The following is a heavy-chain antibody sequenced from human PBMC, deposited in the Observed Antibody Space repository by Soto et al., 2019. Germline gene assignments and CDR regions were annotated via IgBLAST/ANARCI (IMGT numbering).Heavy chain of an antibody. J-gene: IGHJ3*02. Sequence: GEFLKISCKGSGYSFTSYWIGWVRQMPGKGLEWMGIIYPGDSDTRYSPSFQGQVTISADKSISTAYLQWSSLKASDTAMYYCARQQRTPFVVVPAAIFSSAFDIWGQGTMVTVSS. CDR3: ARQQRTPFVVVPAAIFSSAFDI. CDR1: GYSFTSYW. CDR2: IYPGDSDT. V-gene: IGHV5-51*01. D-gene: IGHD2-2*01.